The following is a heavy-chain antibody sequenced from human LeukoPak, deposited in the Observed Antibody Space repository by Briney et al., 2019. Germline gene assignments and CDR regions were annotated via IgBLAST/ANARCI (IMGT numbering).Heavy chain of an antibody. CDR2: IYTSGNT. CDR3: AREPLGGKNYIDY. Sequence: SETLSLTCTVSGSSISSYYWTWIRQPAGKGLEWIGRIYTSGNTIYTPSLKSRVTMSIDTSKNQFSLKLSSVTAADTAVYYCAREPLGGKNYIDYWGQGTLVTVSS. CDR1: GSSISSYY. D-gene: IGHD7-27*01. V-gene: IGHV4-4*07. J-gene: IGHJ4*02.